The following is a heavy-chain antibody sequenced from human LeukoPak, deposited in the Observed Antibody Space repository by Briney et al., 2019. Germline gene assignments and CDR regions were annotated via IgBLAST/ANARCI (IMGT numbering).Heavy chain of an antibody. Sequence: PGGSLRLSRAASGFTFSSYGMHWVRQAPGKGLEWVAVISYDGSNKYYADSVKGRFTISRDNSKNTLYLQTNSLRAEDTAVYYCAKDRGYCSSTSCYNYYYYGMDVWGKGTTVTVSS. CDR1: GFTFSSYG. V-gene: IGHV3-30*18. D-gene: IGHD2-2*01. J-gene: IGHJ6*04. CDR3: AKDRGYCSSTSCYNYYYYGMDV. CDR2: ISYDGSNK.